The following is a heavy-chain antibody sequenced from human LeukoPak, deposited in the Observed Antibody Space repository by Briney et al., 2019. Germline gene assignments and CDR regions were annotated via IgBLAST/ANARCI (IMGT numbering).Heavy chain of an antibody. CDR2: IKPDGSEK. D-gene: IGHD3-9*01. J-gene: IGHJ4*02. V-gene: IGHV3-7*03. CDR3: AKDERPTLRYFDWLCDY. Sequence: GGSLRLSCVDSGFTFSSNWIGWVRQAPGKGLEWVANIKPDGSEKYYVDSLKGRFTISRDNAKNSLYLQMNSLRAEDTAVYYCAKDERPTLRYFDWLCDYWGQGTLVTVSS. CDR1: GFTFSSNW.